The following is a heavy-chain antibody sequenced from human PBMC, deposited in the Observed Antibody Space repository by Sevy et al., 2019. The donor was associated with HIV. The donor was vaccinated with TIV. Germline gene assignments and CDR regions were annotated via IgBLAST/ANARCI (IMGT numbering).Heavy chain of an antibody. D-gene: IGHD3-10*01. Sequence: GGSLRLSCAASGFTFSSYGMHWVRQAPGKGLEWVAVIRYDGSNKYYADSVKGRFTISRDNSKNTLYLQMNSLRAEDTAVYYCARGEEVLLWFGESLRALFDYWGQGTLVTVSS. J-gene: IGHJ4*02. CDR2: IRYDGSNK. V-gene: IGHV3-33*01. CDR3: ARGEEVLLWFGESLRALFDY. CDR1: GFTFSSYG.